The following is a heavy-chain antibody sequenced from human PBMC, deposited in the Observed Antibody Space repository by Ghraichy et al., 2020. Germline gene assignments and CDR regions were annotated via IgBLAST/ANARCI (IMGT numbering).Heavy chain of an antibody. CDR1: GFTFSSYA. CDR2: ISYDGSNK. Sequence: SLRLSCAASGFTFSSYAMHWVRQAPGKGLEWVAVISYDGSNKYYADSVKGRFTISRDNSKNTLYLQMNSLRAEDTAVYYCAREDYYDSSGYSDDAFDIWGQGTMVTVSS. CDR3: AREDYYDSSGYSDDAFDI. J-gene: IGHJ3*02. V-gene: IGHV3-30*04. D-gene: IGHD3-22*01.